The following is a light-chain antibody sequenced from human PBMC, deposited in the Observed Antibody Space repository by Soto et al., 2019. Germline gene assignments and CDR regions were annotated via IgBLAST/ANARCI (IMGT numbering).Light chain of an antibody. J-gene: IGLJ1*01. CDR1: TSDFGFYNY. Sequence: ALTQPASVSGSPGQSITISCTGTTSDFGFYNYVSWYQHHPGKAPKLLIYEVTNRHSGVSNRFSGSKSGNTASLTISGLQAEDEADYYCSSYTSSTDYVFGTGTKVTVL. CDR3: SSYTSSTDYV. V-gene: IGLV2-14*01. CDR2: EVT.